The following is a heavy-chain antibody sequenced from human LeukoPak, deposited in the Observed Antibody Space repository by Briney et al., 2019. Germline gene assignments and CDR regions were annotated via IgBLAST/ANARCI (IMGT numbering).Heavy chain of an antibody. Sequence: SETLSLTCTVSGGSISSYYWSWIRQPPGKGLEWIGYIYYSGSTNYNPSLKSRVTISVDTSKNQFSLKLSSVTAADTAVYYCARGGRYSNYGDYYYYYYMDVWGKGTTVTVSS. D-gene: IGHD4-11*01. CDR2: IYYSGST. J-gene: IGHJ6*03. CDR1: GGSISSYY. V-gene: IGHV4-59*01. CDR3: ARGGRYSNYGDYYYYYYMDV.